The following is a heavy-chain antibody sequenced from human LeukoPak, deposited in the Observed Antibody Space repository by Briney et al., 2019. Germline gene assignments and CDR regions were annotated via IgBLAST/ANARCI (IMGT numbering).Heavy chain of an antibody. CDR2: MNAKSGNT. CDR1: GYTFISYD. V-gene: IGHV1-8*01. Sequence: ASVXXXCKASGYTFISYDIVWLRQATGQGLEWMGYMNAKSGNTDYVQNFQGRVTITRDTYITKDYMELRGLRSEDTAVYYCARKIASTRLGVRYYYMDVWGEGTTVTISS. CDR3: ARKIASTRLGVRYYYMDV. J-gene: IGHJ6*03. D-gene: IGHD2-2*01.